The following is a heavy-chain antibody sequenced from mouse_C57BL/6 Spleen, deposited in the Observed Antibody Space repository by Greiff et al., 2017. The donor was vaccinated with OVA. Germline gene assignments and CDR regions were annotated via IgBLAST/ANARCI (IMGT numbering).Heavy chain of an antibody. Sequence: QVQLQQPGAELVKPGASVKLSCKASGYTFTSYWMHWVKQRPGRGLEWIGRIDPNSGGTKYNEKFKSKATLSVDNTSSTAYMQLISLTSEVSAVFSCERYDYGRVGAWFAYWGQGTLVTVSA. CDR1: GYTFTSYW. CDR3: ERYDYGRVGAWFAY. CDR2: IDPNSGGT. V-gene: IGHV1-62-3*01. D-gene: IGHD2-1*01. J-gene: IGHJ3*01.